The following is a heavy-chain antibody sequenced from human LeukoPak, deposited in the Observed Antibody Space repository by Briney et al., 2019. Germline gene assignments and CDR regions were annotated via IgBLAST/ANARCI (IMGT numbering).Heavy chain of an antibody. CDR1: GGSISSGGYY. Sequence: SETLSLTCTVSGGSISSGGYYWSWIRQPPGKGLEWIGYIYHSGSTYYNPSLKSRVTISVDRSKNQFSLKLSSVTAADTAVYYCARDMAAAIDPWGQGTLVTVSS. J-gene: IGHJ5*02. V-gene: IGHV4-30-2*01. CDR2: IYHSGST. CDR3: ARDMAAAIDP. D-gene: IGHD6-13*01.